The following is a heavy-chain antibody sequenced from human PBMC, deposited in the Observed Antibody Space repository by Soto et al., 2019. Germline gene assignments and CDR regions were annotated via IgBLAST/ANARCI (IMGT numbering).Heavy chain of an antibody. CDR3: ARGGGYDSFDF. CDR1: GGSVSSGSYY. V-gene: IGHV4-61*01. Sequence: PSETLSLTCTVSGGSVSSGSYYWSWIRQPPGKGLEWIAYMSYSGTTNYNPSLKSRVTISVDTSKNQFSLKLSSVTAADTAVYYCARGGGYDSFDFWGQGIQVTVSS. CDR2: MSYSGTT. D-gene: IGHD2-15*01. J-gene: IGHJ4*02.